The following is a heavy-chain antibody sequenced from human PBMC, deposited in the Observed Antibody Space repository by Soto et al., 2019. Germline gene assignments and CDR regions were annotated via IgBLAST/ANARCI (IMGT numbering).Heavy chain of an antibody. CDR1: GGSISSGGYS. CDR3: ARGPPDYGHYTYYYYYYGMDV. CDR2: IYHSGST. D-gene: IGHD4-17*01. J-gene: IGHJ6*02. Sequence: SETLSLTCAVSGGSISSGGYSCSWIRQPPGKGLEWIGYIYHSGSTYYNPSLKSRVTISVDRSKNQFSLKLSSVTAADTAVYYCARGPPDYGHYTYYYYYYGMDVWGQGTTVTVSS. V-gene: IGHV4-30-2*01.